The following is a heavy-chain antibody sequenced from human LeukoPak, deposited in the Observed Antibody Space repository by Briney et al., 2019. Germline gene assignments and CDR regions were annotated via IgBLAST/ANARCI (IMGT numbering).Heavy chain of an antibody. J-gene: IGHJ4*02. Sequence: ASVKVSCKVSGYTLTELSMHWVRQAPGKGLEWMGGFDPEDGETIYAQKFQGRVTMTEDTSTDTAYMELSSLRSEATAVYYCATAGHYGSGSPTLDYWGQGTLVTVSS. CDR3: ATAGHYGSGSPTLDY. CDR1: GYTLTELS. D-gene: IGHD3-10*01. CDR2: FDPEDGET. V-gene: IGHV1-24*01.